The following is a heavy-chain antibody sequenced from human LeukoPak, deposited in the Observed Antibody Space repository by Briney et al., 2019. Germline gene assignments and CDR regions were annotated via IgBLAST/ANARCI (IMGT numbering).Heavy chain of an antibody. D-gene: IGHD4-17*01. CDR2: IYASGST. Sequence: SETLSLTCCGSGGSISSSYWSWIRQPAGKGLEWIGRIYASGSTNYNPSLKSRVTMSVDTSKNQFSMNLASVTAADTAVYYCARDNGDYGGFDYWGQGALVTVSS. CDR3: ARDNGDYGGFDY. V-gene: IGHV4-4*07. CDR1: GGSISSSY. J-gene: IGHJ4*02.